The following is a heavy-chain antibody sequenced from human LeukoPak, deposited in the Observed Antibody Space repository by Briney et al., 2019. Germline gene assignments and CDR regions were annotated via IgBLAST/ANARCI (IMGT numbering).Heavy chain of an antibody. CDR1: GDSVSSNSVA. D-gene: IGHD1-26*01. CDR3: ARDRGSLRYYFDY. CDR2: TYYRSKWYN. J-gene: IGHJ4*02. Sequence: SQTLSLTCAISGDSVSSNSVAWNWIRQSPSRGLEWLGSTYYRSKWYNDYALSVKSRITINPDTSKNQFSLQLNSVTPEDTAVYYCARDRGSLRYYFDYWGREPWSPSPQ. V-gene: IGHV6-1*01.